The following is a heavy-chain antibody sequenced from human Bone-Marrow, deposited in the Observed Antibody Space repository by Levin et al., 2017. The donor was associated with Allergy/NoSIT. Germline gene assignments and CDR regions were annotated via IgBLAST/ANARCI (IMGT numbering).Heavy chain of an antibody. D-gene: IGHD3-16*01. CDR2: VYSGAST. J-gene: IGHJ4*02. CDR3: ARGPPYGGPRRDS. CDR1: GASVSRDY. V-gene: IGHV4-59*02. Sequence: PSETLSLTCSVAGASVSRDYWSWIRQPPGKTLEWIGYVYSGASTSYNPSLKSRVTISLDTSRNQFSLMLTSVTAADTAVYYCARGPPYGGPRRDSWGQGTLVRVSS.